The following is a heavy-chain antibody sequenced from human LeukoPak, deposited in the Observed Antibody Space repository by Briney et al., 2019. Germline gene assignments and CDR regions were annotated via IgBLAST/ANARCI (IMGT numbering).Heavy chain of an antibody. CDR1: GFTFSSYA. V-gene: IGHV3-23*01. D-gene: IGHD3-3*01. CDR3: AKDLENRLENFDY. CDR2: IIGSGGNT. Sequence: GGSLRLSCAASGFTFSSYAMSWVRPAPGRGLEWVSAIIGSGGNTYYADSVKGRFTISRDNSKNTLYLQMSSLGAEDTAAYYCAKDLENRLENFDYWGQGTLVTVSS. J-gene: IGHJ4*02.